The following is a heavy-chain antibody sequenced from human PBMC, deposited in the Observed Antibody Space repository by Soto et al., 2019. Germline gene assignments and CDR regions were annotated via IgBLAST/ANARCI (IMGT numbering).Heavy chain of an antibody. D-gene: IGHD2-8*01. CDR3: AREGRYCINGVCPYSFYYYAMDV. J-gene: IGHJ6*02. Sequence: QVQLQESGPGLVKPSETLSLTCAVSDYSINNFYFWGWIRQSPGKGLEWIGSVSHSGSTYYNPSLKSRVTISLDTSNNRFTLKLSSVTAADTAVYYCAREGRYCINGVCPYSFYYYAMDVWGQGTTVTVSS. CDR1: DYSINNFYF. CDR2: VSHSGST. V-gene: IGHV4-38-2*02.